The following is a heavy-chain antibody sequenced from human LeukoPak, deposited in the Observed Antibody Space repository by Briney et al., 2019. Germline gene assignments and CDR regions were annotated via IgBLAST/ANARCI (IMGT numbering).Heavy chain of an antibody. CDR2: INTDLSST. J-gene: IGHJ6*02. Sequence: GGSLRLSCAASGFTFSNYWMHWVRQAPGKGLVWVSRINTDLSSTSYADSVKGRFTISRDNAKNTVYLQMNSLRAEDTAVHYCARVGYCSSGICYGMDVWGRGTAVTVSS. V-gene: IGHV3-74*01. CDR1: GFTFSNYW. CDR3: ARVGYCSSGICYGMDV. D-gene: IGHD2-2*01.